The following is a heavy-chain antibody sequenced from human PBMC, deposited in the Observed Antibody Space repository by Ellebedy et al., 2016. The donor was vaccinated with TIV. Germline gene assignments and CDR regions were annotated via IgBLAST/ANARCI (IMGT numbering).Heavy chain of an antibody. Sequence: PGGSLRLSCAASGFTFSDYYMAWIRQAPGKGLEWVSYITSSGIYTNHADSVKGRLTISRDNAENSLYLQMNSLRAEDTAVYYCVRMDYDNSGYYSYYYFDSWGPGTLVSVSS. CDR2: ITSSGIYT. V-gene: IGHV3-11*06. J-gene: IGHJ4*02. CDR1: GFTFSDYY. CDR3: VRMDYDNSGYYSYYYFDS. D-gene: IGHD3-22*01.